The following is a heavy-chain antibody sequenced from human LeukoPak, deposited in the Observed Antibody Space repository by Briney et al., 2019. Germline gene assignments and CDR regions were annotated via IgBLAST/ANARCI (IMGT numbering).Heavy chain of an antibody. CDR2: IYYSGST. V-gene: IGHV4-31*03. Sequence: SQTLSLTCTVSGGSISSGGYCWSWIREHPGKGLEWIGYIYYSGSTYYNPSLKSRVTISVDTSKNQFSLKLSSVTAADTAVYYCARVLAAAGMTDYWGQGTLVTVSS. D-gene: IGHD6-13*01. J-gene: IGHJ4*02. CDR1: GGSISSGGYC. CDR3: ARVLAAAGMTDY.